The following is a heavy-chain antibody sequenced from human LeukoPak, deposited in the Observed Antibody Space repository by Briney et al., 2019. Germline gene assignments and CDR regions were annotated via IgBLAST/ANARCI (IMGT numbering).Heavy chain of an antibody. J-gene: IGHJ4*01. CDR1: GFTFSSYS. V-gene: IGHV3-48*01. CDR3: ARADKGYYDFWSGYLADY. CDR2: ISSSSSTI. D-gene: IGHD3-3*01. Sequence: GGSLGLSCAASGFTFSSYSVNWVRQAPGKGLEWVSYISSSSSTIYYADSVKGRFTISRDNAKNSLYLQMNSLRAEDTAVYYCARADKGYYDFWSGYLADYWGQGTLVTVSS.